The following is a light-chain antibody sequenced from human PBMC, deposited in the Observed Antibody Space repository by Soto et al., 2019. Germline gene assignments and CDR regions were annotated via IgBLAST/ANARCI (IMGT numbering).Light chain of an antibody. CDR3: QQYNSYSTT. CDR1: QTITRW. V-gene: IGKV1-5*01. CDR2: DAS. J-gene: IGKJ1*01. Sequence: DIQMTQSPSTLSASVGDRVTITCRASQTITRWLGWYQQKPGKAPKVLIYDASSLESGVPSRFSGSGSGTEFTLTISSLQPEDSATYYCQQYNSYSTTFGQGTKVEIK.